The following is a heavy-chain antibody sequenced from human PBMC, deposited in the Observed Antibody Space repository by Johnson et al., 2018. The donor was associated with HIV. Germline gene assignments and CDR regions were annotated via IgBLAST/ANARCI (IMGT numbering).Heavy chain of an antibody. CDR3: ARGTGTDDAFDI. D-gene: IGHD1-1*01. CDR1: GFTVSDYW. J-gene: IGHJ3*02. CDR2: IKHDGSEK. Sequence: VQLVESEGGLVQPGGSLRLSCTASGFTVSDYWMSWVRQSPGKGLEWVANIKHDGSEKYYVDSVKGRFTISRDNSKKTLYLQMNSLRAEDTAVYYCARGTGTDDAFDIWGQGTMVTVSS. V-gene: IGHV3-7*03.